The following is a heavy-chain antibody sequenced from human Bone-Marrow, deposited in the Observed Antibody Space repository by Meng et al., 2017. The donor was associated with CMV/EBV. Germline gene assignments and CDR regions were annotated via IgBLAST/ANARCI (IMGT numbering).Heavy chain of an antibody. CDR1: LRTSGVT. CDR3: AHSRGFYYGSGSLGYFDY. D-gene: IGHD3-10*01. J-gene: IGHJ4*02. Sequence: LRTSGVTVGWGRQPPGKALEWLALISWGDDRRYSPSLKTRLTITKDTSKNLVVLTMTNMDPVDTATYYCAHSRGFYYGSGSLGYFDYWGQGTLVTVSS. V-gene: IGHV2-5*02. CDR2: ISWGDDR.